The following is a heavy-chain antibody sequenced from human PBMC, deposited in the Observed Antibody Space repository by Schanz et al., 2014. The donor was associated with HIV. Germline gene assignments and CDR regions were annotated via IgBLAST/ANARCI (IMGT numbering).Heavy chain of an antibody. CDR2: FYDSGST. J-gene: IGHJ4*02. CDR1: GDSISTYY. Sequence: QVQLQESGPGLLKPSETLSLTCTVSGDSISTYYWSWIRQAPGKGLEWIGYFYDSGSTNYNPSLKSRVTISGDTSKNQFCLKLRSVTATDTAVYYCARVIGGSGSYWPFDYWGQGALVTVSS. D-gene: IGHD3-10*01. V-gene: IGHV4-59*01. CDR3: ARVIGGSGSYWPFDY.